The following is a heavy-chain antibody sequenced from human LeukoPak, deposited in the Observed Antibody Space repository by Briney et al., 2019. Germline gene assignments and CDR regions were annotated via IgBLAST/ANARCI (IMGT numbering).Heavy chain of an antibody. CDR3: ARVGIAAAGTGDY. D-gene: IGHD6-13*01. J-gene: IGHJ4*02. CDR2: ISSSSSYI. Sequence: SGGSLRLSCAASGFTFSSYSMNRVRQAPGKGLEWVSSISSSSSYIYYADSVKGRFTISRDNAKNSLYLQMNSLRAEDTAVYYCARVGIAAAGTGDYWGQGTLVTVSS. CDR1: GFTFSSYS. V-gene: IGHV3-21*01.